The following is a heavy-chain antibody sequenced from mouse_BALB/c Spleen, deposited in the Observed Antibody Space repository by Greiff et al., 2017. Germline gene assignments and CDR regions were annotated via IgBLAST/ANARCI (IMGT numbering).Heavy chain of an antibody. CDR2: IDPANGNT. CDR3: APPYYRSGGY. CDR1: GFNINDSY. J-gene: IGHJ4*01. V-gene: IGHV14-3*02. Sequence: GQLQQSGAELVKPGASVKLSCTASGFNINDSYMHWVKQRPEQGLEWIGRIDPANGNTKYDPKFQGKATITADTSSNTAYLQLSSLTSEDTAVYYCAPPYYRSGGYWGQGTSVTVSS. D-gene: IGHD2-14*01.